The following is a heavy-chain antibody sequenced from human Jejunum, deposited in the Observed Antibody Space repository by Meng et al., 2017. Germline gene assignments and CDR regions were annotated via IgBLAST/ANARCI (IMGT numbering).Heavy chain of an antibody. CDR2: ITGGGTTM. D-gene: IGHD6-19*01. CDR1: GFTFSSHE. Sequence: GESLKISCAASGFTFSSHEMTWVRQAPGKGLEWISYITGGGTTMYYADSVRGRFTISRDNAKNSLYLQMNSLRAEDTAIYYCARGPFTTGWTYNWYDPWGQGTLVTVSS. J-gene: IGHJ5*02. V-gene: IGHV3-48*03. CDR3: ARGPFTTGWTYNWYDP.